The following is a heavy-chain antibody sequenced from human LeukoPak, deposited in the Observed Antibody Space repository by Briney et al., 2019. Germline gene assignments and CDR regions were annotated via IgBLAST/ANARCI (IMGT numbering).Heavy chain of an antibody. D-gene: IGHD3-22*01. Sequence: ASVKVSCKVSGYTLTELSMHWVRQAPGKGLEWMGGFDPEDGETIYAQKFQGRVTMTEDTSTDTAYMELSSLRSEDTAVYYCATDRSYDRTHGMDVWGQGTTVTVPS. CDR2: FDPEDGET. CDR1: GYTLTELS. V-gene: IGHV1-24*01. J-gene: IGHJ6*02. CDR3: ATDRSYDRTHGMDV.